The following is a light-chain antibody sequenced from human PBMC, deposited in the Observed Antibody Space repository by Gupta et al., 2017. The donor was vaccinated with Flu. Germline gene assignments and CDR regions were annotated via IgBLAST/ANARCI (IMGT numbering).Light chain of an antibody. CDR2: GAS. V-gene: IGKV3-15*01. J-gene: IGKJ4*01. CDR3: QQYNNWPLT. CDR1: QSVSSN. Sequence: IVLTQSPSTLSVSPGERATLSCRASQSVSSNLAWYQQRPGQAPRLLIYGASTRDTGIPASFSGSGSGTEFTLTISSLQSEDFAVYYCQQYNNWPLTFGGGTKVEIK.